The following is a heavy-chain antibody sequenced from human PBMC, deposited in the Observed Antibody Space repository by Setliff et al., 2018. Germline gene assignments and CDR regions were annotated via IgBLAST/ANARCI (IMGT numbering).Heavy chain of an antibody. V-gene: IGHV4-61*09. J-gene: IGHJ6*03. CDR1: GDSISSRTYY. Sequence: PSETLSLTCTVSGDSISSRTYYWGWVRQPAGKGLEWIGQIYTSWSTIYNPSLQSRLTISLDTSKNQFSLSLNSVTAADTAVYFCARMSGFQYMDVWGKGTTGTVSS. CDR2: IYTSWST. CDR3: ARMSGFQYMDV. D-gene: IGHD3-3*01.